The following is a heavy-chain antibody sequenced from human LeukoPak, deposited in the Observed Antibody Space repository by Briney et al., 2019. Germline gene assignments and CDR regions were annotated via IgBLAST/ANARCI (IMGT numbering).Heavy chain of an antibody. CDR1: GDSISDSDW. Sequence: KPSGTLSLTCAVSGDSISDSDWWTWVRQPPGKGLEWIGYIYYSGSTYYNPSLKSRVTISVDTSKNQFSLKLSSVTAADTAVYYCARDRGRLYSSGWYGWNIWGQGTMVTVSS. D-gene: IGHD6-19*01. CDR2: IYYSGST. V-gene: IGHV4-4*02. J-gene: IGHJ3*02. CDR3: ARDRGRLYSSGWYGWNI.